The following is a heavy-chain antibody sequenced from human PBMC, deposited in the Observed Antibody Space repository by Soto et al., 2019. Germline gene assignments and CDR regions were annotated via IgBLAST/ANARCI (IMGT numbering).Heavy chain of an antibody. CDR1: GDSIRSTSYY. V-gene: IGHV4-39*01. CDR3: ARHAGDIVLMFDF. J-gene: IGHJ5*01. CDR2: IFSSGGT. Sequence: QLQLQEWGPGLVKSSETLSLICTVSGDSIRSTSYYWGWIRQPPGKGLEWIGSIFSSGGTYHNPSLQRRIAISVDTSNNQFSLEVRSVTAADTATYYCARHAGDIVLMFDFWGQGTLVSVSS. D-gene: IGHD2-8*02.